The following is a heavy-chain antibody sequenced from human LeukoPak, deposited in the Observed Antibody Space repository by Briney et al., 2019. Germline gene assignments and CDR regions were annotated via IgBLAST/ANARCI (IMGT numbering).Heavy chain of an antibody. J-gene: IGHJ3*02. CDR1: GYTLTELS. CDR2: FDPEDGET. V-gene: IGHV1-24*01. Sequence: ASVKVSCKVSGYTLTELSMHWVRQAPGKGLEWMGGFDPEDGETIYAQKFQGKVTMTEDTSTDTAYMELSSLRSEDTAVYYCGTQRFGVVIRAHDAFDIWGQGTMVTVSS. CDR3: GTQRFGVVIRAHDAFDI. D-gene: IGHD3-3*01.